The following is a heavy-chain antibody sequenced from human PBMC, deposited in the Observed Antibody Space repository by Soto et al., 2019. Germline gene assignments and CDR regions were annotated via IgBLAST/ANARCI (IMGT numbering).Heavy chain of an antibody. CDR2: ISSSSTYI. D-gene: IGHD2-15*01. J-gene: IGHJ3*02. CDR3: GGGRLVCSCGRCFSNGFGI. Sequence: GGSLRLSCAASGFTFGSYSMNWVRQAPGKGLEWVSSISSSSTYINYADSVKGRFSLSRDNAKNSLYLQMNSLRDEDTAVYYYGGGRLVCSCGRCFSNGFGIWGQGTMVTVSS. V-gene: IGHV3-21*01. CDR1: GFTFGSYS.